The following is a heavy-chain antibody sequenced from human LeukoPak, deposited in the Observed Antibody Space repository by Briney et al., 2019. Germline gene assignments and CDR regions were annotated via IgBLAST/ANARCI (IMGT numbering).Heavy chain of an antibody. V-gene: IGHV4-39*07. J-gene: IGHJ4*02. CDR2: IYYSGST. D-gene: IGHD5-24*01. Sequence: PSETLSLTCTVSGGSISSSSYYWGWIRQPPGKGLEWIGSIYYSGSTYYNPSLKSRVTISVDTSKNQFSLKLSSVTAADTAVYYCARVGDGYSFYFFDYWGQGTLVTVSS. CDR1: GGSISSSSYY. CDR3: ARVGDGYSFYFFDY.